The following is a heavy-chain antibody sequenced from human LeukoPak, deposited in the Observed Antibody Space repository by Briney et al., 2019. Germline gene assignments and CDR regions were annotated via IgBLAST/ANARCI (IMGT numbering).Heavy chain of an antibody. CDR2: ISASGGIT. CDR1: GFTFSSYA. CDR3: ASYSGSSGFDP. V-gene: IGHV3-23*01. D-gene: IGHD3-10*01. J-gene: IGHJ5*02. Sequence: PGGSLRLSCAASGFTFSSYAMGWVRQAPGKGLEWVSFISASGGITYYADSVKGRFTISRDNSKNTQYLQMNSLRAEDTAVYYCASYSGSSGFDPWGQGTLVTVSS.